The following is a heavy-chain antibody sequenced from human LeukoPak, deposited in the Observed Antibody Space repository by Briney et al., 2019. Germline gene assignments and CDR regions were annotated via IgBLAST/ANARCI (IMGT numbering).Heavy chain of an antibody. CDR2: VYYSGST. CDR3: ARGRRSTPGS. CDR1: GGSINYYY. Sequence: SETLSLTCSVSGGSINYYYWSWIRQPPGKGLEWIGYVYYSGSTNYSPSLRSRATISLDTSKSQFSLKLTSVTAADTAVYYCARGRRSTPGSWGQGTLVTVSS. V-gene: IGHV4-59*01. J-gene: IGHJ5*02.